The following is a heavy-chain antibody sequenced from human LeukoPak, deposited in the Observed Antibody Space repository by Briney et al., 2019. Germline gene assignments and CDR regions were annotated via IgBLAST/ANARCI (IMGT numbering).Heavy chain of an antibody. J-gene: IGHJ4*02. V-gene: IGHV4-34*01. CDR3: ARLSMVRGVYFDY. CDR2: INHSGST. Sequence: SETLSLTCAVYGGSFSGYYWSWIRQPPGKGLEWIGEINHSGSTNYNPSLKSRVTISVDTSKNQFSLKLSSVTAADTAVYYCARLSMVRGVYFDYWGQGTLVTVSS. D-gene: IGHD3-10*01. CDR1: GGSFSGYY.